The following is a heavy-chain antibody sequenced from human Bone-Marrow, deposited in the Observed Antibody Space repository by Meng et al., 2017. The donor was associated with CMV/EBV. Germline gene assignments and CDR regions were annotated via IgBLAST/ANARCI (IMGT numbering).Heavy chain of an antibody. Sequence: SFSGYYWSWIRQPPGKGLEWIGEINHSGSTNYHPSLKSRVTISVDTSKNQFSLKLSSVTAADTAVYYCARGSGGDYGDERGYWYFDLWGRGSLVTVSS. CDR3: ARGSGGDYGDERGYWYFDL. J-gene: IGHJ2*01. CDR2: INHSGST. V-gene: IGHV4-34*01. D-gene: IGHD4-17*01. CDR1: SFSGYY.